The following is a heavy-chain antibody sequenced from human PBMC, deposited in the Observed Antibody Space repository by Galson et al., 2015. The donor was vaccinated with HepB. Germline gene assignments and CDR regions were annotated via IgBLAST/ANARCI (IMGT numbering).Heavy chain of an antibody. CDR3: ARERASMRAGATMDV. CDR2: ISYDGSNK. Sequence: SLRLSCAASGFTFSSYAMHWVRQAPGKGLEWVAVISYDGSNKYYADSVKGRFTISRDNSKNTLYLQMNSLRAEDTAVYYCARERASMRAGATMDVWGQGTTVTVSS. CDR1: GFTFSSYA. V-gene: IGHV3-30*04. D-gene: IGHD4/OR15-4a*01. J-gene: IGHJ6*02.